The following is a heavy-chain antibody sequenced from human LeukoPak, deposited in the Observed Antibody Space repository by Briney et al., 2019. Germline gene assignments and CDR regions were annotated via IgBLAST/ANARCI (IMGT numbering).Heavy chain of an antibody. D-gene: IGHD3-22*01. J-gene: IGHJ4*02. CDR1: GGTFISHA. CDR3: ARGREITLIATRYYFDY. V-gene: IGHV1-69*13. CDR2: IIPAFGAA. Sequence: GASVKVSCKASGGTFISHAISWVRQAPGQGLEWMGGIIPAFGAANYAQKFQGRVTITADDSTSTAYMELSSLKSEDTAVYYCARGREITLIATRYYFDYWGQGTLVTVSS.